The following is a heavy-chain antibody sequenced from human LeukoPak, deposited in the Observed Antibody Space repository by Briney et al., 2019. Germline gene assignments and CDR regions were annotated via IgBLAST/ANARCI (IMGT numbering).Heavy chain of an antibody. Sequence: GASVKVSCKASGGTFSSYAINWVRQAAGQGLEWMGWMNPNSGRTGYAQTFQGRVTMTRDTSLNTAYMELSSLKSEDTAIYYCAREGLPYAMDVWGQGTTVTVSS. J-gene: IGHJ6*02. D-gene: IGHD2-15*01. V-gene: IGHV1-8*02. CDR1: GGTFSSYA. CDR2: MNPNSGRT. CDR3: AREGLPYAMDV.